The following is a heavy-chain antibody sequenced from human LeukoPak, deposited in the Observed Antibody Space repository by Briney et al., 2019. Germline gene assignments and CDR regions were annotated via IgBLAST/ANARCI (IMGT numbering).Heavy chain of an antibody. CDR1: GFTFSNVW. Sequence: GGSLRLSCAASGFTFSNVWMSWVRQAPGKGLEWVGRIKSKTDGGTTDYAAPVKGRFTISRDDSKNTLYLQMNSLKTEDTAVYYCTTAVTMVRGPRGYWGQGTLVTVSS. J-gene: IGHJ4*02. CDR2: IKSKTDGGTT. CDR3: TTAVTMVRGPRGY. V-gene: IGHV3-15*01. D-gene: IGHD3-10*01.